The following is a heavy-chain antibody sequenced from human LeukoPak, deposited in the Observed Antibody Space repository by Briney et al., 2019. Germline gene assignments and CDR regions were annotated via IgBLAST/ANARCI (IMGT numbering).Heavy chain of an antibody. V-gene: IGHV4-34*01. CDR3: ARGRYSSSWNYYYYYGMDV. CDR1: GGSFSGYY. Sequence: SETLSLTCAVYGGSFSGYYWSWIRQPPGKGLEWIGEINHSGSTNYNPSLKSRVTISVDTSKNQFSLKPSSVTAADTAVYYCARGRYSSSWNYYYYYGMDVWGQGTTVTVSS. CDR2: INHSGST. J-gene: IGHJ6*02. D-gene: IGHD6-6*01.